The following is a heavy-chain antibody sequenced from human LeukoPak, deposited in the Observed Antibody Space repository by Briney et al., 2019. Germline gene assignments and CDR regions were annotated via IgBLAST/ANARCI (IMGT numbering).Heavy chain of an antibody. J-gene: IGHJ6*04. CDR2: IYYSGST. V-gene: IGHV4-59*01. CDR1: GGSISSYY. CDR3: ARAQVVLYTDDYGDYRNYYGMDV. D-gene: IGHD4-17*01. Sequence: SETLSLTCTVSGGSISSYYWSWIRQPPGKGLEWIGYIYYSGSTNYNPSLKSRVTISVDTSKNQFSLKLSSVTAADTAVYYCARAQVVLYTDDYGDYRNYYGMDVWGKGTTVTDSS.